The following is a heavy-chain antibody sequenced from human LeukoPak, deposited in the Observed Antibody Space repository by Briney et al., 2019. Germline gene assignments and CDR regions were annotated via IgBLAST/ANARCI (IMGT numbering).Heavy chain of an antibody. CDR2: ITGSGAST. Sequence: GGSLRLSCAASGFTFSSHAMGWVRQAPGKGLEWVSSITGSGASTYYGDSVKGRFTISRDNSKNTLYLQMNRLRAEDTAVYYCAKDECGGDCLLIGYWGQGTLVTVSS. CDR3: AKDECGGDCLLIGY. V-gene: IGHV3-23*01. J-gene: IGHJ4*02. CDR1: GFTFSSHA. D-gene: IGHD2-21*02.